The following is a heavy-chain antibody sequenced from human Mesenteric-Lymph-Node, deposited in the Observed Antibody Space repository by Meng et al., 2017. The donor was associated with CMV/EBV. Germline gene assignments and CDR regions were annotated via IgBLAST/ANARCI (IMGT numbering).Heavy chain of an antibody. CDR3: AKVATWAAIRLFDAFDI. J-gene: IGHJ3*02. D-gene: IGHD2-2*02. V-gene: IGHV3-21*04. CDR2: ISSSSSYI. Sequence: GESLKISCAASGFTFSSYSMNWVRQAPGKGLQWVSSISSSSSYIYYADSVKGRFTSSRDNAKNSLFLQMNSLRAEDTALYYCAKVATWAAIRLFDAFDIWGQGTMVTVSS. CDR1: GFTFSSYS.